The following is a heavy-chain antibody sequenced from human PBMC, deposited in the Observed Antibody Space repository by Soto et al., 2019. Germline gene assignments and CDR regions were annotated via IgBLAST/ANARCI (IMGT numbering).Heavy chain of an antibody. J-gene: IGHJ4*02. CDR1: GYTFTSYA. CDR2: INAGNGNT. CDR3: AREGGVAVAGNRYFDY. V-gene: IGHV1-3*01. D-gene: IGHD6-19*01. Sequence: GASVKVSCKASGYTFTSYAMHWVRQAPGQRLEWMGWINAGNGNTKYSQKFQGRVTITRDTSASTAYMELSSLRSEDTAVYYCAREGGVAVAGNRYFDYWGQGTLVTVSS.